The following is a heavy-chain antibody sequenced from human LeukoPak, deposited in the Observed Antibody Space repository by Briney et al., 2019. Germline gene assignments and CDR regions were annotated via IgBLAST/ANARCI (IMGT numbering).Heavy chain of an antibody. V-gene: IGHV4-34*01. CDR1: GGSFSGYY. CDR3: ASLRVVVPAD. Sequence: SETPSLTCAVYGGSFSGYYWSWIRQPPGKGLEWIGEINHSGSTNYNPSLKSRVTISVDTSKNQFSLKLSSVTAADTAVYYCASLRVVVPADWGQGTLVTVSS. CDR2: INHSGST. J-gene: IGHJ4*02. D-gene: IGHD2-2*01.